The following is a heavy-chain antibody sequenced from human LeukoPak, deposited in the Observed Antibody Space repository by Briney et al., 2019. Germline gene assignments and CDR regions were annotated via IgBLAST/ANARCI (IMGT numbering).Heavy chain of an antibody. CDR1: GGSISSSSYY. V-gene: IGHV4-39*07. J-gene: IGHJ4*02. CDR3: ARGALLWFGAKMEYYFDY. CDR2: IYYSGST. D-gene: IGHD3-10*01. Sequence: PSETLSLTCTVSGGSISSSSYYWGWIRQPSGKGLEWIGSIYYSGSTYYNPSLKSRVTISVDTSKNQFSLKLSSVTAADTAVYYCARGALLWFGAKMEYYFDYWGQGTPLTVSS.